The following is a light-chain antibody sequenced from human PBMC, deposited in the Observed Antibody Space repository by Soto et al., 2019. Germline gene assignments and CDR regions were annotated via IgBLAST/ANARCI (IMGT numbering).Light chain of an antibody. CDR1: QSISTY. CDR2: GAS. CDR3: QQYNNYPWT. Sequence: DIQMTQSPSSLSASVGDRVTITCRASQSISTYLNWYQQKPGKAPKSLISGASDLRSGVSSRFSGSGYGTIFTLTIDSLQPEDLATYFCQQYNNYPWTFGPGTKVDIK. J-gene: IGKJ1*01. V-gene: IGKV1-16*01.